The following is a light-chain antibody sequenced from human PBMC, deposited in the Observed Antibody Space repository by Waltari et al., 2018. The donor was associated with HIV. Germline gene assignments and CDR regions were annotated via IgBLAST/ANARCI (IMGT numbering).Light chain of an antibody. CDR3: QQYDNWPPA. V-gene: IGKV3-15*01. CDR1: QSVSSD. CDR2: AAS. J-gene: IGKJ1*01. Sequence: DIVMTQSPATLSVSPGERATLSCRASQSVSSDLAWYQQKPGQAPRLLIYAASTRATGIPDRFSGSGSGTEFTLTISSLQSEDFAVYYCQQYDNWPPAFGQGTKVEIK.